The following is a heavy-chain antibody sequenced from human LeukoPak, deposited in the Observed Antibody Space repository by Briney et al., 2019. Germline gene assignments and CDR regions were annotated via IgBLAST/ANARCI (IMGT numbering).Heavy chain of an antibody. D-gene: IGHD4-11*01. CDR3: ARDNYAALGPFDY. CDR1: GYTFTSYY. J-gene: IGHJ4*02. V-gene: IGHV1-46*01. Sequence: GASVTVSCKASGYTFTSYYMHWVRQAPGQGLEWMGIINPSGGSTSYAQKFQGRVTMTRDTSTSTVYMELSSLRSEDTAAYYCARDNYAALGPFDYWGQGTLVTVSS. CDR2: INPSGGST.